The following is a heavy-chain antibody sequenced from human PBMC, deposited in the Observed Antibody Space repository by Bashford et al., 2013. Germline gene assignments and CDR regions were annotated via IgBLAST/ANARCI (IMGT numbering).Heavy chain of an antibody. D-gene: IGHD6-13*01. J-gene: IGHJ4*02. CDR3: ARDRSSGYSSSWYYFDY. CDR1: GGTFSSYA. V-gene: IGHV1-69*13. CDR2: IIPIFGTA. Sequence: SVKVSCKASGGTFSSYAISWVRQAPGQGLEWMGGIIPIFGTANYAQKFQGRVTITADESTSTAYMELSSLRSEDTAVYYCARDRSSGYSSSWYYFDYWGQGTLVTVSS.